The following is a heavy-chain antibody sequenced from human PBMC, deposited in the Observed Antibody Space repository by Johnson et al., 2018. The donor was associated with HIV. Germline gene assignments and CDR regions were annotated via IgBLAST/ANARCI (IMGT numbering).Heavy chain of an antibody. CDR3: ARSPETGDRLWRAFDI. V-gene: IGHV3-20*04. J-gene: IGHJ3*02. D-gene: IGHD4-17*01. CDR1: GFSFDDYG. Sequence: MMLVESGGGVVRPGGSLRLSCAASGFSFDDYGMSWVRQAPGKGLEWVSGITWNGGNVGYVNSVKGRFIISRDNANNSLYIQMNSLRVEDTAVYYCARSPETGDRLWRAFDIWGQGTMVTVSS. CDR2: ITWNGGNV.